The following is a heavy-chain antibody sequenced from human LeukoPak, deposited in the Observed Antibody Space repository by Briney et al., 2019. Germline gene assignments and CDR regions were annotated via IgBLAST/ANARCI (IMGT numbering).Heavy chain of an antibody. CDR2: IYYSGST. D-gene: IGHD3-22*01. CDR1: GGSISSYY. Sequence: SETLSLTCTVSGGSISSYYWSWIRQPPGKGLEWIGYIYYSGSTNYNPSLKSRVTISVDTSKNQFSLKLSSVTAADTAVYYCARDAYDSSGYYSYWYFDLWGHGTLVTVSS. V-gene: IGHV4-59*01. J-gene: IGHJ2*01. CDR3: ARDAYDSSGYYSYWYFDL.